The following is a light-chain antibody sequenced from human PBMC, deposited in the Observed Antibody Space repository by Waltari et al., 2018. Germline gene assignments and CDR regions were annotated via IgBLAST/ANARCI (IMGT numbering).Light chain of an antibody. CDR2: GNN. Sequence: QSVLTQPPSVSGAPGQRVTISCTGSSSNIGAGYDVHWYQQLPGTAPKLLINGNNNRPSGVPDRFSASKSGTSASLAITGLQAEDEADYYCQSYDSSLSGSVFGGGTKLTVL. CDR1: SSNIGAGYD. CDR3: QSYDSSLSGSV. V-gene: IGLV1-40*01. J-gene: IGLJ3*02.